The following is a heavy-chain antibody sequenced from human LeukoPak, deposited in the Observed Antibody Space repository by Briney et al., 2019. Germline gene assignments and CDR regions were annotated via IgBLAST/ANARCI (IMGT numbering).Heavy chain of an antibody. D-gene: IGHD2-15*01. CDR2: ISGSGGST. V-gene: IGHV3-23*01. CDR1: GFTFSSYA. CDR3: AKGPRAALFYFDY. Sequence: PGGSLRLSCESSGFTFSSYAMSWVRQAPGKGLEWVSAISGSGGSTYYADSVKGRFTISRDNSKNTLYLQMNSLRAEDTAVYYCAKGPRAALFYFDYWGQGTLVTVSS. J-gene: IGHJ4*02.